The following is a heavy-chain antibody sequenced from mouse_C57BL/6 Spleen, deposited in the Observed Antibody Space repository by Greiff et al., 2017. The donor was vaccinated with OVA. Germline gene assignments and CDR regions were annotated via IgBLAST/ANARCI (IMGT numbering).Heavy chain of an antibody. J-gene: IGHJ1*03. Sequence: QVQLQQSGAELARPGASVKLSCKASGYTFTSYGISWVKQRTGQGLEWIGEIYPRSGNTYYNEKFKGKATLTADKSSSTAYMELRSLTSEDSAVYVCARKGNYGSSYEYCDVWGTGTTVTVSS. CDR3: ARKGNYGSSYEYCDV. V-gene: IGHV1-81*01. D-gene: IGHD1-1*01. CDR2: IYPRSGNT. CDR1: GYTFTSYG.